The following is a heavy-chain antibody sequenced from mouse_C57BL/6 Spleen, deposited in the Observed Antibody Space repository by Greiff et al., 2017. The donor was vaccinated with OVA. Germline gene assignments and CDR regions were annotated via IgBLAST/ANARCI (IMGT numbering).Heavy chain of an antibody. Sequence: EVMLVESGGGLVKPGGSLKLSCAASGFTFSSYAMSWVRQTPEKRLEWVATISDGGSYTYYPDNVKGRFTISRDNAKNNLYLQMSHLKSEDTAMYYCASHSKGYFDVWGTGTTVTVSS. CDR2: ISDGGSYT. J-gene: IGHJ1*03. V-gene: IGHV5-4*03. CDR1: GFTFSSYA. CDR3: ASHSKGYFDV. D-gene: IGHD2-5*01.